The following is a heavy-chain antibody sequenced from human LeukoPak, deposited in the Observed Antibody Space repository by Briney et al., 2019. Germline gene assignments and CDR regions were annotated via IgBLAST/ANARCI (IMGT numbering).Heavy chain of an antibody. D-gene: IGHD5-18*01. V-gene: IGHV1-69*04. CDR2: IIPILGIA. CDR3: ARDPPVDTAMVTQFDP. CDR1: GGTFSSYA. J-gene: IGHJ5*02. Sequence: SVRVSCKASGGTFSSYAISWVRQAPGQGLEWMGRIIPILGIANYVQKFQGRVTITADKSTSTAYMELSSLRSEDTAVYYCARDPPVDTAMVTQFDPWGQGTLVTVSS.